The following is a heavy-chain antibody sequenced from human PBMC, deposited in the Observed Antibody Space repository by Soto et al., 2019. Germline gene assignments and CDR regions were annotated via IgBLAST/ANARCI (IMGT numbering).Heavy chain of an antibody. D-gene: IGHD4-17*01. CDR3: ARGNSYGDYVQLYFDY. CDR2: IYYSGST. CDR1: GGSISSGGYY. V-gene: IGHV4-31*03. Sequence: PSETLSLTCTVSGGSISSGGYYWSWIRQHPGKGLEWIGYIYYSGSTYYNPSLKSRVTISVDTSKNQFSMKLRSVTAADTAVYYCARGNSYGDYVQLYFDYWGQGTLVTVSS. J-gene: IGHJ4*02.